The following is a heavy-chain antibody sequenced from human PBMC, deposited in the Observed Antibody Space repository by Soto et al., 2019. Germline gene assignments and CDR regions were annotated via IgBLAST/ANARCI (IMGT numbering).Heavy chain of an antibody. V-gene: IGHV6-1*01. D-gene: IGHD6-13*01. Sequence: SPTLSLTCAISGDRVSSNSAAWTWIRQSPSRGLEWLGRTYYRSKWYNDYAVSVKSRITINPDTSKNQFSLQLNSVTPEDTAVYYCARAAYIQYNWFDPWGQGTLVTVSS. J-gene: IGHJ5*02. CDR1: GDRVSSNSAA. CDR3: ARAAYIQYNWFDP. CDR2: TYYRSKWYN.